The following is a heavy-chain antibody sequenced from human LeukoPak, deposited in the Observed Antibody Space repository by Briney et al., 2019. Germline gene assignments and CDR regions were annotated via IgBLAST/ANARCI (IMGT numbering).Heavy chain of an antibody. D-gene: IGHD3-16*02. CDR2: IKEDGSEK. CDR3: ARGVIIRGRLDP. Sequence: PGGSLRLSCAASGFIFRNYWMSWVRQAPGKGLEWVANIKEDGSEKYHVESVKGRFTISRDNAKNSLYLQMSSLGAEDTAVYYCARGVIIRGRLDPWGQGTLVTVSS. J-gene: IGHJ5*02. CDR1: GFIFRNYW. V-gene: IGHV3-7*01.